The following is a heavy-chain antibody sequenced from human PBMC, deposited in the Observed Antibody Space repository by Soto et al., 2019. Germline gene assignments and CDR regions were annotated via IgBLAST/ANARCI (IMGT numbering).Heavy chain of an antibody. V-gene: IGHV4-30-4*01. CDR1: GGSVSSGDYY. Sequence: SETLSLTCTVSGGSVSSGDYYWSWIRQPPGKGLEWIGYIYYSGSTYYNPSLKSRVTISVDTSKNQFSLKLSSVTAADTAVYYCARDLGLLWSGFDPWGQGTLVTVSS. CDR3: ARDLGLLWSGFDP. CDR2: IYYSGST. D-gene: IGHD3-10*01. J-gene: IGHJ5*02.